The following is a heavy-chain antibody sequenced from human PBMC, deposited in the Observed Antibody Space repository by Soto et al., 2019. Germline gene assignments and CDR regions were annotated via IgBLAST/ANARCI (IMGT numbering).Heavy chain of an antibody. V-gene: IGHV3-7*03. CDR3: AREVVRTVRGVIEGYYGMDV. CDR1: GFTFSSYW. Sequence: GGSLRLSCAASGFTFSSYWMSWVRQAPGKGLEWVANIKQDGSEKYYVDSVKGRFTISRDNAKNSLYLQMKSLRAEDTAVYYCAREVVRTVRGVIEGYYGMDVWGQGTTVTVSS. J-gene: IGHJ6*02. D-gene: IGHD3-10*01. CDR2: IKQDGSEK.